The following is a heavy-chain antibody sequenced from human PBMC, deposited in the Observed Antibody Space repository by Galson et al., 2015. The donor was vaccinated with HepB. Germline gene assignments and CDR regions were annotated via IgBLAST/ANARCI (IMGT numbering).Heavy chain of an antibody. Sequence: SVKVSCKASGYTFTNYGISWVRQAPGQGLEWMGWITVYSGKTNYAQKLQGRVTMTTDTSTSTAYMELRSLRSDDTAVYYCAVYDNSGYFELHWGQETLVTVSS. D-gene: IGHD3-22*01. CDR3: AVYDNSGYFELH. J-gene: IGHJ4*02. V-gene: IGHV1-18*04. CDR1: GYTFTNYG. CDR2: ITVYSGKT.